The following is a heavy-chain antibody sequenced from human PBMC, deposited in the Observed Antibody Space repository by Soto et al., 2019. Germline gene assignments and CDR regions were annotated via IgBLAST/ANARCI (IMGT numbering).Heavy chain of an antibody. Sequence: QVQLVQSGAEVKKPGSSVKVSCKASGDTFRRYSITWVRQASGQGVEWMGRINPIVEIARYAQKFQGRVTITVDKTTTTAHMELTSLRSEDTAVYYCARDRRTNYDYYGMDVWGQGTTVTVSS. CDR2: INPIVEIA. CDR1: GDTFRRYS. CDR3: ARDRRTNYDYYGMDV. J-gene: IGHJ6*02. V-gene: IGHV1-69*08.